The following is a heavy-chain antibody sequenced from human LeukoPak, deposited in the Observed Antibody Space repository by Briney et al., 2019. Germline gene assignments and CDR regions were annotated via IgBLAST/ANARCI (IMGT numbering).Heavy chain of an antibody. CDR3: ARLAVAGLEYYYYGMDV. CDR2: IWYDGSNK. Sequence: GGSLRLSCAASGFTFSSYAMHWVRQAPGKGLEWVAVIWYDGSNKYYADSVKGRFTISRDNSKNTLYLQMNSLRAEDTAVYYCARLAVAGLEYYYYGMDVWGQGTTVTVSS. CDR1: GFTFSSYA. J-gene: IGHJ6*02. V-gene: IGHV3-33*08. D-gene: IGHD6-19*01.